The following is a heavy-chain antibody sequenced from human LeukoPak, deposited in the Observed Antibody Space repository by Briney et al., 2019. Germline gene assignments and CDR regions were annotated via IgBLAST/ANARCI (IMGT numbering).Heavy chain of an antibody. CDR1: GGSISSYY. J-gene: IGHJ3*01. CDR2: IYYSGST. CDR3: ARHELGSSWCFRS. V-gene: IGHV4-59*01. Sequence: PSETLSLTCTVSGGSISSYYWSWIRQPPGKGLEWIGYIYYSGSTNYNPSLKSRVTISVDTSKNQFSLKLSSVTAADTAVYYCARHELGSSWCFRSWGQGTMVTVSS. D-gene: IGHD6-13*01.